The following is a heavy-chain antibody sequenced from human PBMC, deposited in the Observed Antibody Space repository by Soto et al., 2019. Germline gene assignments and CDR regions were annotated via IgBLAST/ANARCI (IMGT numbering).Heavy chain of an antibody. V-gene: IGHV3-23*01. J-gene: IGHJ2*01. CDR2: ITRSGDYT. CDR3: AKVGSYYEQFEYWYFDL. Sequence: EVQLLESGGGLVQPGGSLRLSCAASGFTFSTYAMTWVRQAPGKGLEWVSAITRSGDYTQYADSVKGRFTISRDNSKHTLYLQMISLRAVDTAVYYCAKVGSYYEQFEYWYFDLWGRGTLVTVSS. D-gene: IGHD3-22*01. CDR1: GFTFSTYA.